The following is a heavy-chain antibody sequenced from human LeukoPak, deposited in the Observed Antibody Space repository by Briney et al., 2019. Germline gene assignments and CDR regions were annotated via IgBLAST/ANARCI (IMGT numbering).Heavy chain of an antibody. Sequence: GGSLRLSCAVSGFTFSNAWMTWFRQAPGKGLEWVSTISVSGDSTYYSDSVKGRFTISRDNSLDTLYLQMNGLKAEDTAVYYCATPSMGYYYMDVWGKGTTVTVSS. CDR1: GFTFSNAW. CDR3: ATPSMGYYYMDV. D-gene: IGHD2-8*01. V-gene: IGHV3-23*01. J-gene: IGHJ6*03. CDR2: ISVSGDST.